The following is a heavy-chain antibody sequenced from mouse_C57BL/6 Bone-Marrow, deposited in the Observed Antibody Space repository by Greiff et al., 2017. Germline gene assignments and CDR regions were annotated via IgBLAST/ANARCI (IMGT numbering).Heavy chain of an antibody. Sequence: VKLMESGPELVKPGASVKISCKASGYAFSSSWMNWVKQRPGKGLEWIGRIYPGDGDTNYNGKFKGKATLTADKSSSTAYMQHSSLIYEGAAVYFCARAGFDYWGQGTTLTVSS. D-gene: IGHD4-1*01. CDR3: ARAGFDY. CDR1: GYAFSSSW. V-gene: IGHV1-82*01. J-gene: IGHJ2*01. CDR2: IYPGDGDT.